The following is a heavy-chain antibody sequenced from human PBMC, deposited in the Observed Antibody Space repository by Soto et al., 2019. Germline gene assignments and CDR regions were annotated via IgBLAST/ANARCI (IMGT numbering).Heavy chain of an antibody. J-gene: IGHJ5*02. D-gene: IGHD2-15*01. V-gene: IGHV4-59*08. Sequence: SETLSLTCTVSGGSISNYYWSWFRQTPGKGLEWIGYVHDSWGSNYNPSLKSRVAISLDTSKSQFSLKLTSVTATDTAVYYCATLPPRIVVVKTEIPTWGQGTLVTVSS. CDR1: GGSISNYY. CDR2: VHDSWGS. CDR3: ATLPPRIVVVKTEIPT.